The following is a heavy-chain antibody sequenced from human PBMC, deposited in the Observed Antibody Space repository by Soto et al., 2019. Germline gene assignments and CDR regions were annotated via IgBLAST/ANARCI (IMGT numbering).Heavy chain of an antibody. CDR1: GYTFTSYG. D-gene: IGHD3-16*01. V-gene: IGHV1-18*01. CDR2: ISAYNGNT. J-gene: IGHJ5*02. Sequence: ASVKVSCKASGYTFTSYGISWVRQAPGQGLEWMGWISAYNGNTGNAERFQGRVTMTGDTSISTAYMELGGLRPEDTAVYYCVTYEQGPGFTSWRQGTPVTVSS. CDR3: VTYEQGPGFTS.